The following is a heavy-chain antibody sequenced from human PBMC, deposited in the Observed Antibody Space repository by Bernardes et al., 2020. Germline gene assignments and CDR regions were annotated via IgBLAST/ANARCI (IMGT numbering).Heavy chain of an antibody. CDR2: IYPGDSDT. CDR1: GYSVTRYW. J-gene: IGHJ4*02. CDR3: ARPNYHDSGSYHFDY. V-gene: IGHV5-51*01. D-gene: IGHD3-10*01. Sequence: GAYLKNSSKGSGYSVTRYWIGWVRPMPGKGLEWLGIIYPGDSDTRYSPSFQGQVTISADKSISTAYLQWSSLKASDTAMYYCARPNYHDSGSYHFDYWGQGTLGTVSS.